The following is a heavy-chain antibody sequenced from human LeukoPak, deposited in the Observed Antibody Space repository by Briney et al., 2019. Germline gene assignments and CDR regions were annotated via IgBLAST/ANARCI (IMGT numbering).Heavy chain of an antibody. CDR3: AGHYYDSSGYILGDAFDI. CDR2: IYYSGST. CDR1: GGSISSSSYY. V-gene: IGHV4-39*01. D-gene: IGHD3-22*01. J-gene: IGHJ3*02. Sequence: SETLSLTCTVSGGSISSSSYYWGWIRQPPGKGLEWIGSIYYSGSTYYNPSLKSRVTTSVDTSKNQFSLKLSSVTAADTAVYYCAGHYYDSSGYILGDAFDIWGQGTMVTVSS.